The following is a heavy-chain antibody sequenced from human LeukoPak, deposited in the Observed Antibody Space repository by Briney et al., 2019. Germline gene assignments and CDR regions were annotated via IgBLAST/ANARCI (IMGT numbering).Heavy chain of an antibody. D-gene: IGHD6-19*01. CDR2: INPSSGGT. Sequence: AASVKVSCKASGYTFTAYYIHWVRQAPGQGLEWMGWINPSSGGTNYAQKFQGRVTMTRDTSITTAYMELSSLSSDDTAVYYCARSSQWLVGFFDYWGQGTLVTVSS. J-gene: IGHJ4*02. CDR3: ARSSQWLVGFFDY. CDR1: GYTFTAYY. V-gene: IGHV1-2*02.